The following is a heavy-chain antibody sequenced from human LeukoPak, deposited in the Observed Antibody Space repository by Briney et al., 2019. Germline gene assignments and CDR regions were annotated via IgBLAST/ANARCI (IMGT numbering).Heavy chain of an antibody. Sequence: GGSLRLSCTASGFTFSTYWMHWVRQAPGKGLVWVSRINSDGTRISYVDSVKGRFTISRDNAKNTLSLQMNSLRAEDTAVYYCAVGGVTDAFDIWGQGTMVTVSS. V-gene: IGHV3-74*01. D-gene: IGHD3-16*01. CDR1: GFTFSTYW. CDR3: AVGGVTDAFDI. CDR2: INSDGTRI. J-gene: IGHJ3*02.